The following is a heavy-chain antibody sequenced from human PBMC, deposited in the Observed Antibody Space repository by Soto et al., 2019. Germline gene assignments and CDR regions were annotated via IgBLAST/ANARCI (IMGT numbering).Heavy chain of an antibody. Sequence: SVKVSCKASGGTFSSYAISWVRQAPGQGLEWMGGIIPIFGTANYAQKFQGRVTITADESTSTAYMELSSLRSEDTAVYYCARGTRSYYDYFDYWGQGTLVTVSS. CDR2: IIPIFGTA. V-gene: IGHV1-69*13. J-gene: IGHJ4*02. CDR1: GGTFSSYA. CDR3: ARGTRSYYDYFDY. D-gene: IGHD1-26*01.